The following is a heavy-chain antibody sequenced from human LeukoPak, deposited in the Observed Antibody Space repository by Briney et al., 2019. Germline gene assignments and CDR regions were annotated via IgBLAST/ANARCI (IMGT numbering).Heavy chain of an antibody. CDR2: ISSSGSTI. CDR3: ARTFYGSGSYGHMDV. J-gene: IGHJ6*03. Sequence: GGSLGLSCAAPGFTFSDYYMSWIRQAPGTGLEWVSYISSSGSTIYYADSVKGRFTISRDNAKNSLYLQMNSLRAEDTAVYYCARTFYGSGSYGHMDVWGKGTTVTVSS. CDR1: GFTFSDYY. V-gene: IGHV3-11*04. D-gene: IGHD3-10*01.